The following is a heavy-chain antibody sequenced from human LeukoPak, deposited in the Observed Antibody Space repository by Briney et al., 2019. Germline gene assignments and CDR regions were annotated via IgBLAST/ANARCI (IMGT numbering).Heavy chain of an antibody. CDR3: VSGSLQSGYNFDY. CDR2: IKYDGSAT. D-gene: IGHD3-3*01. J-gene: IGHJ4*02. V-gene: IGHV3-74*01. Sequence: PGGSLRLSCAASGFTFSNYWMHWIRQVPGKGVVWVSHIKYDGSATNYADSVKGRFTISRDNAKNTLYLQMNSLRAEDTAVYYCVSGSLQSGYNFDYWGQGALVTVSS. CDR1: GFTFSNYW.